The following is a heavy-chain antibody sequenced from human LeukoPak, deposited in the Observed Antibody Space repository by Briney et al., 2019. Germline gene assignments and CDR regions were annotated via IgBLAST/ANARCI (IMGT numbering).Heavy chain of an antibody. CDR2: IKSDTDGETT. CDR3: TTDPHSGYCSGVSCYPYDY. D-gene: IGHD2-15*01. V-gene: IGHV3-15*01. J-gene: IGHJ4*02. Sequence: GGSLRLSCAASGFSFNDAWMSWVRQAPGKGLEWVGRIKSDTDGETTDYAAPVKGRFTISRDDSRNTLYLQMTTLKTEDTALYYCTTDPHSGYCSGVSCYPYDYWGQGTLITVSS. CDR1: GFSFNDAW.